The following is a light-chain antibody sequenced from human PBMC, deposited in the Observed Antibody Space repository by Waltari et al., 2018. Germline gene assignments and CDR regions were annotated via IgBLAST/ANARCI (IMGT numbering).Light chain of an antibody. CDR2: DAS. CDR3: LQRADWPPIT. J-gene: IGKJ5*01. V-gene: IGKV3-11*01. Sequence: EVVLTQSPATLSLSPGARATLPCRASQTISTFLFWYQQKPGQAPRLLIYDASNRATGIPARFSGSGSGTDFTLTISSLEAEDSAVYYCLQRADWPPITFGQGTRLEI. CDR1: QTISTF.